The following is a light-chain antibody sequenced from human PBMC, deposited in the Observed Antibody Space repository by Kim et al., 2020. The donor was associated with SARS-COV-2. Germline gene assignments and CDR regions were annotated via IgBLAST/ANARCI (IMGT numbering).Light chain of an antibody. CDR3: QAWDSSTKV. V-gene: IGLV3-1*01. J-gene: IGLJ1*01. Sequence: SVSPGQTASITCSGDKLGDKYACWYQQKPGPSPVLVIYQDTKRPSGIPERFSGSNSGNTATLTISGTQAMDEADYYCQAWDSSTKVFGTGTKVTVL. CDR1: KLGDKY. CDR2: QDT.